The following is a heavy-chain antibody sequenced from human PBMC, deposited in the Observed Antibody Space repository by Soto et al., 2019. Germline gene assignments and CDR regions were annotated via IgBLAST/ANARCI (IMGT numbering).Heavy chain of an antibody. J-gene: IGHJ4*02. V-gene: IGHV3-66*01. CDR3: ARDHNWALDY. Sequence: EVQLAGSGGGLVQPGGSLRLSCAASGFSVSNNYMWWVREAPGKGLEWVSVIYTDDTTYYADAVKGRFTISRDNSRNTVFLQMNSLRADDTAVYYCARDHNWALDYWGQGTLVTVSS. D-gene: IGHD1-20*01. CDR1: GFSVSNNY. CDR2: IYTDDTT.